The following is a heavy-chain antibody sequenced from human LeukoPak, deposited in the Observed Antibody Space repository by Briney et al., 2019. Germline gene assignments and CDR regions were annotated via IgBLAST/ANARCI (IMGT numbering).Heavy chain of an antibody. J-gene: IGHJ5*02. Sequence: ASVKVSCKASGYSFTGYYMHWVRQAPGQELEWMGWINPNSGGTNYAQKFRGRVTMTRDTSISTAYMELSRLRSDDTAVYCCARGYCSGGSCFSNWFDPWGRGTLLTVSS. V-gene: IGHV1-2*02. CDR3: ARGYCSGGSCFSNWFDP. CDR1: GYSFTGYY. CDR2: INPNSGGT. D-gene: IGHD2-15*01.